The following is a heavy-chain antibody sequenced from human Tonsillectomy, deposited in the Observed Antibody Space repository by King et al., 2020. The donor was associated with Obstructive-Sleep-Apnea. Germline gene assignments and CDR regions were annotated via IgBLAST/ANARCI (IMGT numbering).Heavy chain of an antibody. CDR2: IDWDDDK. D-gene: IGHD3-22*01. CDR1: GFSLSTSGMC. Sequence: VTLKESGPALVKPTQTLTLTCTFSGFSLSTSGMCVSWIRQPPGKALAWLALIDWDDDKYYSTALKTRLTISQDTSKNQVVLTMTNMDPVDTATYYCARAGYYDSSGYYYPYYFDYWGQGTLVTVSS. J-gene: IGHJ4*02. V-gene: IGHV2-70*01. CDR3: ARAGYYDSSGYYYPYYFDY.